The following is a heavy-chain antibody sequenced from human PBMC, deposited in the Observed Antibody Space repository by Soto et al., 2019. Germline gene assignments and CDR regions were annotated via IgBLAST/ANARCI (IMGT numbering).Heavy chain of an antibody. J-gene: IGHJ4*02. CDR1: GFTFSSYS. Sequence: GGSLRLSCAASGFTFSSYSMNWVRRAPGKGLEWVSSISSSSSYIYYADSVKGRFTISRDNAKNSLYLQMNSLRAEDTAVYYCARDDDDSSGYYDYWGQGTLVTVPQ. D-gene: IGHD3-22*01. V-gene: IGHV3-21*01. CDR3: ARDDDDSSGYYDY. CDR2: ISSSSSYI.